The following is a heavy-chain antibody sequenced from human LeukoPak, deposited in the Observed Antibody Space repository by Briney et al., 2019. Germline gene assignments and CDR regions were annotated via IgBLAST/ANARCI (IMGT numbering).Heavy chain of an antibody. J-gene: IGHJ1*01. CDR3: ARQNWNLEYFQH. V-gene: IGHV3-30-3*01. D-gene: IGHD1-1*01. Sequence: GGSLRLSCAASGFTFSSYAMHWVRQAPGKGLEWVAVISYDGSNKYYADSVKGRFTISRDNSKNTLYLQMNSLRAEDTAVYYCARQNWNLEYFQHWGQGTLVTVSS. CDR1: GFTFSSYA. CDR2: ISYDGSNK.